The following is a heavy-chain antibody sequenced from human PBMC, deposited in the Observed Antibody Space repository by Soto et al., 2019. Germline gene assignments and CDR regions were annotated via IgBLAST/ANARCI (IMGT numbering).Heavy chain of an antibody. D-gene: IGHD2-21*02. Sequence: QVQLVESGGGVVQPGRSLRLSCAASGFTFSSYGMHWVRQAPGKGLEWVAVIWYDGSNKYYADSVKGRFTISRDNSKNTLYLQRNSLRAEDTAVYYCARDGLAYCGGDCYPHFDYWGQGTLVTVSS. V-gene: IGHV3-33*01. J-gene: IGHJ4*02. CDR1: GFTFSSYG. CDR2: IWYDGSNK. CDR3: ARDGLAYCGGDCYPHFDY.